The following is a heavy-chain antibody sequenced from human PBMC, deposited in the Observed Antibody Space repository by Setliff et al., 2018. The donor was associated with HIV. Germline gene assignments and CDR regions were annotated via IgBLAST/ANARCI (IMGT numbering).Heavy chain of an antibody. CDR3: ARGSRQLTIFGVVFKTNYYFMDV. V-gene: IGHV4-34*01. D-gene: IGHD3-3*01. CDR2: IYYSGSA. CDR1: GGSFSGYY. J-gene: IGHJ6*03. Sequence: SETLSLTCAVYGGSFSGYYWSWIRQPPGKGLEWIGCIYYSGSAYYNPSLQSRVTISVDTSKNQFSLTLNSVTAADTAVYYCARGSRQLTIFGVVFKTNYYFMDVWGKGTAVTVSS.